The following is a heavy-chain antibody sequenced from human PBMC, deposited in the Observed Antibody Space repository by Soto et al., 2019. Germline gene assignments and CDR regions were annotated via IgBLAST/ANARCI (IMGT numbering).Heavy chain of an antibody. J-gene: IGHJ5*02. CDR1: GFSFSHYA. D-gene: IGHD3-10*01. Sequence: GGSLRLSCAASGFSFSHYAMHWVRQPPGKGLEWVALISYDGENQYFTDSVRGRFTISRDNSKTAVYLEMNDLRLDDTATYYCVSPHSESSNAFDLWGQGTLVTVSS. V-gene: IGHV3-30*04. CDR2: ISYDGENQ. CDR3: VSPHSESSNAFDL.